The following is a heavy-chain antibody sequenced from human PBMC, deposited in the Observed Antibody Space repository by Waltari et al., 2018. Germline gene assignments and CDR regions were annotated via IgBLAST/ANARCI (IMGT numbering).Heavy chain of an antibody. CDR2: VNPNSGNT. CDR3: ARGAAPGKGAHWFYP. D-gene: IGHD6-13*01. J-gene: IGHJ5*02. CDR1: GYTFTSYD. Sequence: QVQLVQSGAEVKKPGASVKVSCKTSGYTFTSYDTNCVRQATGQRPQWMGWVNPNSGNTGFAQKFQDRRTMTTNTSARTAYMELSSLTSDDTAIYYCARGAAPGKGAHWFYPWGQGTLVTVSS. V-gene: IGHV1-8*01.